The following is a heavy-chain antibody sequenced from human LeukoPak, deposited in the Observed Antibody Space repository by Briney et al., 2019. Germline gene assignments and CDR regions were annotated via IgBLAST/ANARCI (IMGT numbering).Heavy chain of an antibody. Sequence: GASVKVSCKASGGTFTSYDINWVRQATGQGLEWMGWMNPNSGNTGYAQKFQGRVTITRNTSISTAYMELSSLRSEDTAVYYCARGRLRLGELSLYPEFDPWGQGTLVTVSS. CDR3: ARGRLRLGELSLYPEFDP. V-gene: IGHV1-8*03. D-gene: IGHD3-16*02. J-gene: IGHJ5*02. CDR2: MNPNSGNT. CDR1: GGTFTSYD.